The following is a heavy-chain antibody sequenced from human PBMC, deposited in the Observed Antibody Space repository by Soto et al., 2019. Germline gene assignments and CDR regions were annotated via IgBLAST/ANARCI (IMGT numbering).Heavy chain of an antibody. CDR2: TIPMFGTT. J-gene: IGHJ6*02. V-gene: IGHV1-69*12. D-gene: IGHD3-22*01. Sequence: QVQLVQSGAEVKKPESSVRVSCKASGGTFNSYAITWVRQAPGQGLEWMGGTIPMFGTTNYAEKFQGRVTISADESTNTAYMELSSLRSEDTAVYYCTRCGNRYHSIGYYLGIDGMDVWGQGTTVIVSS. CDR3: TRCGNRYHSIGYYLGIDGMDV. CDR1: GGTFNSYA.